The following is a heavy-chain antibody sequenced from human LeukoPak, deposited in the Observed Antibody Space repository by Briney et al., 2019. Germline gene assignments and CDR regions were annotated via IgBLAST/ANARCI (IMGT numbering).Heavy chain of an antibody. J-gene: IGHJ4*02. V-gene: IGHV4-38-2*02. CDR2: IYQSGST. CDR3: ARIDDTVTTGYYFDY. D-gene: IGHD4-11*01. Sequence: PSETLSLTCTVSGYSISSATYWGWIRQPPGKGPEWIGTIYQSGSTYYTPSLRSRVTMSVDTSKNQLSLKLSSVTAADTAVYYCARIDDTVTTGYYFDYWGQGTLVTVSS. CDR1: GYSISSATY.